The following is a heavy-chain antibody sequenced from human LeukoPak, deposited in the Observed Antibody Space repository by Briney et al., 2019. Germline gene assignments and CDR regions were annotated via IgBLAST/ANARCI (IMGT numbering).Heavy chain of an antibody. CDR2: ISTSSTTI. Sequence: PGGSLRLSCAASGFTFSSYNMNWVRQAPGKGLEWVSHISTSSTTIYYADSVKGRFTISRDNAKNSLYLQMNSLRDEDTAVYYCARDYYDSSGYFHGDFDYWGQGTLVTVSS. V-gene: IGHV3-48*02. CDR3: ARDYYDSSGYFHGDFDY. D-gene: IGHD3-22*01. J-gene: IGHJ4*02. CDR1: GFTFSSYN.